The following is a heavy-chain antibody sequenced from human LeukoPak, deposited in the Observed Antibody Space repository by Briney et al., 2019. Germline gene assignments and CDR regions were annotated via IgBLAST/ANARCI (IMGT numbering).Heavy chain of an antibody. CDR3: AKDLPTVVPAATPTGYFDY. V-gene: IGHV3-48*03. CDR1: GFTLSGYE. J-gene: IGHJ4*02. D-gene: IGHD2-2*01. Sequence: TGGSLRLSCAASGFTLSGYEMNWVRQAPGKGLEWVSYISTSGTIIYYADSVKGRFTISRDNAKNSLYLQMNSLRAEDTAVYYCAKDLPTVVPAATPTGYFDYWGQGTLVTVSS. CDR2: ISTSGTII.